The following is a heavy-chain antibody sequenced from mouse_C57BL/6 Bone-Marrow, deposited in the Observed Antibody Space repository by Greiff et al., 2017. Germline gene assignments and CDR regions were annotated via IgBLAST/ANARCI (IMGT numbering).Heavy chain of an antibody. D-gene: IGHD1-1*01. Sequence: QVQLKQSGAELARPGASVKLSCKASGYTFTSYGISWVKQRTGQGLEWIGEIYPRSGNTYYNEKFKGKATLTADKSSSTAYMELRSLTSADAAVYFCARAEDYGSSYGYAMDDWGQGTSVTVAS. J-gene: IGHJ4*01. CDR1: GYTFTSYG. CDR3: ARAEDYGSSYGYAMDD. CDR2: IYPRSGNT. V-gene: IGHV1-81*01.